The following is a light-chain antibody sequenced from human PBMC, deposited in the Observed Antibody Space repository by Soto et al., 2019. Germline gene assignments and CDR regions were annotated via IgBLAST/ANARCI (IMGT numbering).Light chain of an antibody. Sequence: DIQMTQSPSTLSASVGDRVTITCRASQSISSWLAWYQQKPGKAPKLLIYDASNLESGVPSRFSGSGSGTEFTLSIDSLQPDDFATYYCQQYHTSSITFGQGTRLEIK. CDR3: QQYHTSSIT. CDR1: QSISSW. J-gene: IGKJ5*01. V-gene: IGKV1-5*01. CDR2: DAS.